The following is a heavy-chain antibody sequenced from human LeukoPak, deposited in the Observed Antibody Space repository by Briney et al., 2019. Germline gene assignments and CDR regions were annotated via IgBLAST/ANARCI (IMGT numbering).Heavy chain of an antibody. CDR2: ISAHNGNT. V-gene: IGHV1-18*01. CDR1: GYTFTSYG. J-gene: IGHJ4*02. D-gene: IGHD3-22*01. Sequence: ASEKVSCKASGYTFTSYGISWVRQAPGQGLEWMGWISAHNGNTNYAQKLQGRVTMTTDTSTSTAYMELRSLRSDDTAVYYCARIDSSGYQTLNFDYWGQGTLVTVSS. CDR3: ARIDSSGYQTLNFDY.